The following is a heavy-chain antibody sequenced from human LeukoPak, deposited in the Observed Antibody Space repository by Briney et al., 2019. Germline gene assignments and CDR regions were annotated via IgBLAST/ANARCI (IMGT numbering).Heavy chain of an antibody. Sequence: PSETLSLTCAVYGGSLSGYYWSWIRQSPGKGLEWIGEINHGGSTNYNPSLKSRVTISVDTSKNQFSLKLSSVTAADTAVYYCARGGAGITMVRGVYYYGMDVWGQGTTVTVSS. J-gene: IGHJ6*02. CDR3: ARGGAGITMVRGVYYYGMDV. CDR2: INHGGST. D-gene: IGHD3-10*01. CDR1: GGSLSGYY. V-gene: IGHV4-34*01.